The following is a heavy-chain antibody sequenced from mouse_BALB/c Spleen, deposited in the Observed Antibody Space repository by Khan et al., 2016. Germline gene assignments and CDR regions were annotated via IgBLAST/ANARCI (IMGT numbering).Heavy chain of an antibody. Sequence: VQLQQSGAELVKPGASVKLSCTASGFNIQDTYIHWVRQRPEQGLDWIGRIDPPNDNTKYDPKFQGKATITVDTPSNTAYPQLNSLTYEDTAVYCCAGMYYGDYWGQGTTLTVSS. CDR3: AGMYYGDY. J-gene: IGHJ2*01. D-gene: IGHD1-1*01. CDR1: GFNIQDTY. CDR2: IDPPNDNT. V-gene: IGHV14-3*02.